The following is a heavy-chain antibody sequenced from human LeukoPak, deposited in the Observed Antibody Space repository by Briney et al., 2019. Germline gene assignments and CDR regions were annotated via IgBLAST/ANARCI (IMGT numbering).Heavy chain of an antibody. CDR2: ISSSSSTI. CDR3: ARDPQHPNYDFWSGSFDI. D-gene: IGHD3-3*01. V-gene: IGHV3-48*01. Sequence: GRSLRLSCAASGFTFSSYSMNWVRQAPGKGLEWVSYISSSSSTIYYADSVKGRFTISRDNAKNSLYLQMNSLRAEDTAVYYCARDPQHPNYDFWSGSFDIWGQGTMVTVSS. J-gene: IGHJ3*02. CDR1: GFTFSSYS.